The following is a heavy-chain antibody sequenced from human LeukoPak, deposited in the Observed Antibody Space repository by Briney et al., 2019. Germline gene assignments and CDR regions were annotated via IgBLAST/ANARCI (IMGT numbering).Heavy chain of an antibody. CDR3: AREGSGAGTDYYYYMDV. CDR1: GGSISSDDYY. Sequence: SETLSLTCTVSGGSISSDDYYWRRIRQPPGKGLEWIGYIYYSGSTYYNPSLKSRVTISVDTSKNQFSLKLSSVTAADTAVYYCAREGSGAGTDYYYYMDVWGKGTTVTVSS. J-gene: IGHJ6*03. D-gene: IGHD6-19*01. V-gene: IGHV4-30-4*08. CDR2: IYYSGST.